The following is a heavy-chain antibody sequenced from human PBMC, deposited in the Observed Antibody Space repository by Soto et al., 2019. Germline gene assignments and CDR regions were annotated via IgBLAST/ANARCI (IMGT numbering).Heavy chain of an antibody. V-gene: IGHV3-30*18. CDR3: AKDNNYPIEFDY. CDR2: ISYDGSNK. CDR1: GFTFSSYG. D-gene: IGHD4-4*01. Sequence: GGSLRLSCAASGFTFSSYGMHWVRQAPGKGLEWVAVISYDGSNKYYADSVKGRFTISRDNSKNTLYLQMNSLRAEDTAVYYCAKDNNYPIEFDYWGQGTLVTVSS. J-gene: IGHJ4*02.